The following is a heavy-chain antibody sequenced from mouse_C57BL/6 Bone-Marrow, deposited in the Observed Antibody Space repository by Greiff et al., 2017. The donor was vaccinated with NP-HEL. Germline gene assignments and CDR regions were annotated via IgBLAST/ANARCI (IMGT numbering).Heavy chain of an antibody. V-gene: IGHV5-17*01. CDR2: ISSGSSTI. J-gene: IGHJ2*01. CDR3: ARDSLEGVYFDY. CDR1: GFTFSDYG. D-gene: IGHD2-10*02. Sequence: EVKLMESGGGLVKPGGSLKLSCAASGFTFSDYGMHWVRQAPEKGLEWVAYISSGSSTIYYADTVKGRFTISRDNAKNTLFLQMTSLRSEDTAMYYCARDSLEGVYFDYWGQGTTLTVSS.